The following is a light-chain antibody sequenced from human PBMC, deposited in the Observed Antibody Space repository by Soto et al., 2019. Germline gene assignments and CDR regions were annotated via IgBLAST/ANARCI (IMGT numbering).Light chain of an antibody. CDR2: WAS. V-gene: IGKV4-1*01. CDR3: QQNYNIPFT. J-gene: IGKJ3*01. CDR1: QSVLYSSNNLNY. Sequence: DIVMTQSPDSLAVSLGERATINCKSSQSVLYSSNNLNYLAWYQQKPGLPPKLLIYWASTRESGVPERFSGGGSGTDFTLTISSLQAEDVAVYYCQQNYNIPFTFGPGTRVDIK.